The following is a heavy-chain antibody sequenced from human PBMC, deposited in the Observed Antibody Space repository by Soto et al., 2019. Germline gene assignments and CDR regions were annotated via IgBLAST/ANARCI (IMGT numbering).Heavy chain of an antibody. CDR2: INHSGST. D-gene: IGHD1-20*01. J-gene: IGHJ4*02. V-gene: IGHV4-34*01. CDR1: GGSFSGYY. Sequence: SETQSLTCAVYGGSFSGYYWSWIRQPPGKGLEWIGEINHSGSTNYNPSLKSRVTISVDTSKNQFALKLSSVTAADTAVYYCARGLVRITGTTPFDYWGQGTLVTVSS. CDR3: ARGLVRITGTTPFDY.